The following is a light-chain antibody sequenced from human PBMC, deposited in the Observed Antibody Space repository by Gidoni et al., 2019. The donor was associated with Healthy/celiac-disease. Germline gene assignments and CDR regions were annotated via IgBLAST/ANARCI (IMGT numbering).Light chain of an antibody. Sequence: QSVLTPPPSLSAATGHKVTISCSGSSSNIGNNYVSWYQQLPGTAPKLIMYDNNKRPSGIPDRFSGSKSGTSATLGITGLQTGDEADYYCGTWDSSLSAVVFGGGTKLTVL. CDR1: SSNIGNNY. J-gene: IGLJ2*01. CDR3: GTWDSSLSAVV. V-gene: IGLV1-51*01. CDR2: DNN.